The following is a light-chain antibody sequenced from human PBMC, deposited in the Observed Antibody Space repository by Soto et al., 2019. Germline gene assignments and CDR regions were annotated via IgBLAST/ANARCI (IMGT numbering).Light chain of an antibody. V-gene: IGKV3-20*01. CDR3: QQYGSSPWT. CDR1: QSVSSSY. Sequence: EIVLTQSPGTLSFSPGERATLSCRASQSVSSSYLAWYQQKPGQAPRLLIYGASSRATGIPDRFSGSGPGTDFTLTISRLEPEDFAVYYCQQYGSSPWTFGQGTKVDIK. CDR2: GAS. J-gene: IGKJ1*01.